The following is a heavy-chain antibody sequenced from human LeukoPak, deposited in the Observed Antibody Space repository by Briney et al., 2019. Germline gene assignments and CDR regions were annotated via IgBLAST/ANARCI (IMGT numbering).Heavy chain of an antibody. V-gene: IGHV4-59*02. J-gene: IGHJ6*03. CDR3: AKFDYTDYYYYMDV. D-gene: IGHD4-11*01. CDR2: IYHTGST. Sequence: SETLSLTCTISGDSVSDYYWSWIRQSPGKGLEWIGYIYHTGSTSYSPSLKSRVTISADTSQNQFSLKLSSVTAADTAVYYCAKFDYTDYYYYMDVWGKGTTVTVSS. CDR1: GDSVSDYY.